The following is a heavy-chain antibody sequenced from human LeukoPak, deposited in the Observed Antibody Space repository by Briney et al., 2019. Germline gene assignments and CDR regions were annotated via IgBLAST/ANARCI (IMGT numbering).Heavy chain of an antibody. CDR3: ARGGSSSPVISVH. Sequence: PGGSLRLSCAASGFTFSDYNMNWVRQAPGKGLEWVSSITSSSSYMYYADSVKGRFTISRDNAGNSLYLQMNSLRAEDTAVYYCARGGSSSPVISVHWGQGTLVTFSS. D-gene: IGHD6-6*01. CDR2: ITSSSSYM. V-gene: IGHV3-21*01. J-gene: IGHJ4*02. CDR1: GFTFSDYN.